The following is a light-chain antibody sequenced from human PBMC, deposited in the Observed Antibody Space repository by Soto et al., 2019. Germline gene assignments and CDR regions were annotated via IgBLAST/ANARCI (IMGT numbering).Light chain of an antibody. CDR1: QTVSSN. CDR3: QQYNNWT. J-gene: IGKJ1*01. CDR2: GAS. V-gene: IGKV3-15*01. Sequence: EIVMTQSPVTLSLSPGERATLSCRASQTVSSNFLAWYQEKPGQAPRLLIYGASTRATGIPARFSGSGSGTEFTLTISSLQSEDFAVYYCQQYNNWTFGQGTKVDIK.